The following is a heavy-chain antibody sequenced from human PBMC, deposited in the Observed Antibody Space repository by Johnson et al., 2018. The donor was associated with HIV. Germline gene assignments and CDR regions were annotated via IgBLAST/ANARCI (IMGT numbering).Heavy chain of an antibody. J-gene: IGHJ3*02. V-gene: IGHV3-30*18. CDR3: AKDRYYDSSGPDAFDI. Sequence: QVQLVESGGGVVQPGRSLRLSCAASGFTFSSYGMHWVRQAPGKGPEWVAVISYDGSNKYYADSVKGRFTISRDNSKNTLYLQMNSLRAEDTAVYYCAKDRYYDSSGPDAFDIWGQGTMVTVSS. CDR2: ISYDGSNK. CDR1: GFTFSSYG. D-gene: IGHD3-22*01.